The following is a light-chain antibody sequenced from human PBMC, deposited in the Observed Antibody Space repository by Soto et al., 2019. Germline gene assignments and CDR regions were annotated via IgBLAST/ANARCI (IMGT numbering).Light chain of an antibody. V-gene: IGKV1-27*01. J-gene: IGKJ3*01. Sequence: DIQMTQSPSSLSASVGDRVTITCRASQGISNYLAWYQQKPGKVPHLLIYGASTLQSGVPSRYSGSGSGTDFTLTISSLQPEDVATYYCQHYNSFSRFTFGPGTKVDIK. CDR3: QHYNSFSRFT. CDR2: GAS. CDR1: QGISNY.